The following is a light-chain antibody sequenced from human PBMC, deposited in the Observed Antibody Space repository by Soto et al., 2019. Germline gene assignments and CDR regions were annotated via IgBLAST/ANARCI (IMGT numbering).Light chain of an antibody. J-gene: IGKJ1*01. CDR3: QQYISSPLT. CDR2: GAS. CDR1: QSVSNNY. V-gene: IGKV3-20*01. Sequence: DIVLTQSPGTLSLSPGERATLSCKASQSVSNNYLAWYQQKPGQAPRLVIYGASSRGTGIPDRFIASWSGTDFTLTISRLEPEDVSVYYCQQYISSPLTLGQGTKVDIK.